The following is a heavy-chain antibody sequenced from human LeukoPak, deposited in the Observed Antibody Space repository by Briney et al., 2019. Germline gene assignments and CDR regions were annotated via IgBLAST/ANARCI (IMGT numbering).Heavy chain of an antibody. J-gene: IGHJ5*02. D-gene: IGHD3-10*01. V-gene: IGHV4-30-2*01. CDR1: GGSISSGGYS. CDR2: IYHSGST. CDR3: ARTMVRGAYNWFDP. Sequence: SETLSLTCAVSGGSISSGGYSWSWIRQPPGKGLEWIGYIYHSGSTYYNPSLKSRVTISVDRSKNQFSLKLSSVTAADTAVYYCARTMVRGAYNWFDPWGQGTLVTVSS.